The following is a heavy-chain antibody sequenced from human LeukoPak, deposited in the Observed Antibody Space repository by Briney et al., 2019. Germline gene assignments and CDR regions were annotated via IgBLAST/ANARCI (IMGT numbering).Heavy chain of an antibody. D-gene: IGHD5-12*01. CDR1: GFTFSSYS. CDR2: ISSSSSTI. J-gene: IGHJ6*03. Sequence: PTGGSLRLSCAASGFTFSSYSMNWVRQAPGKGLEWVSYISSSSSTIYYADSVKGRFTISRDNAKNSLYLQMNSLRAEDTAVYYCARFEDSGYDSHPYYYYYMDVWGKGTTVTVSS. V-gene: IGHV3-48*01. CDR3: ARFEDSGYDSHPYYYYYMDV.